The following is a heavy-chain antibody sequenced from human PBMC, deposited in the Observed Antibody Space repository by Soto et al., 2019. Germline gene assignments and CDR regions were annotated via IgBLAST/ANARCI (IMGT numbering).Heavy chain of an antibody. V-gene: IGHV3-30*18. CDR3: TKGGRQWLVTSDFNY. CDR1: GFTFSDYA. Sequence: VQLVESGGGVVQPGRSLRLSCAASGFTFSDYAMHWFRQAPGKGLEWVAVVSHDGRNTHYADSVKGRFTISRDSSKNTVSLEMTSLRAEDTAVYYCTKGGRQWLVTSDFNYWGQGALVTVSS. CDR2: VSHDGRNT. D-gene: IGHD6-19*01. J-gene: IGHJ4*02.